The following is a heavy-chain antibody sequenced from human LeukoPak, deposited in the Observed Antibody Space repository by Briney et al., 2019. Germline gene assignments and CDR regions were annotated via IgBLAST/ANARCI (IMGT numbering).Heavy chain of an antibody. CDR3: AKPYSSGWDAFDI. CDR2: IKSKTDGGTT. CDR1: GFTFSNAW. D-gene: IGHD6-19*01. Sequence: PGGSLRLSCAASGFTFSNAWMSWVRQAPGKGLEWVGRIKSKTDGGTTDYAAPVKGRFTISRDDSKNTLYLQMNSLRAEDTAVYYCAKPYSSGWDAFDIWGQGTVVTVSP. J-gene: IGHJ3*02. V-gene: IGHV3-15*01.